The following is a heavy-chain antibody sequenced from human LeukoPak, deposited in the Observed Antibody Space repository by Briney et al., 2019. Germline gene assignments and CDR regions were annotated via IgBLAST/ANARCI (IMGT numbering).Heavy chain of an antibody. CDR2: IIPIFGTA. J-gene: IGHJ4*02. CDR1: GGTFSSYA. V-gene: IGHV1-69*05. CDR3: ARATSRGGGFDY. Sequence: SVKVSCKASGGTFSSYAISWVRQAPGQGLEWMGGIIPIFGTANYAQKFQGRVTITTDESTSTAYMELSSLRSEDTAVYYCARATSRGGGFDYWGQGTLVTVSS. D-gene: IGHD3-10*01.